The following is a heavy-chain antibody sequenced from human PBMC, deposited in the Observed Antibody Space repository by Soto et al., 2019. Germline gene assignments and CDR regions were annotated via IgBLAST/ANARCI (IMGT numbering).Heavy chain of an antibody. J-gene: IGHJ6*02. V-gene: IGHV1-8*01. D-gene: IGHD6-19*01. CDR3: ARFGLGLSSSGWPSSDYYYYGMDV. Sequence: ASVKVSCKASGYTFTSYDINWVRQATGQGLEWMGWMNPNSGNTGYAQKFQGRVTMTRNTSISTAYMELSSLRSEDTAVYYCARFGLGLSSSGWPSSDYYYYGMDVWVQGTTVTVSS. CDR2: MNPNSGNT. CDR1: GYTFTSYD.